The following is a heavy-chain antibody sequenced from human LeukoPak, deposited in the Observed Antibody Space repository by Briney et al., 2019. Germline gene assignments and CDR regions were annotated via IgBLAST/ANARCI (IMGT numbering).Heavy chain of an antibody. CDR3: AREARSPGYSGRPFDY. Sequence: PSETLSLTCTVSGGSISSSSYYWGWVRQPPGKGLEWIGSIYYSGSTYYNPSLKSRVTISVDTSKNQFSLKLNSVTAADTAVYYCAREARSPGYSGRPFDYWGQGTLVTVSS. CDR1: GGSISSSSYY. CDR2: IYYSGST. V-gene: IGHV4-39*07. J-gene: IGHJ4*02. D-gene: IGHD5-12*01.